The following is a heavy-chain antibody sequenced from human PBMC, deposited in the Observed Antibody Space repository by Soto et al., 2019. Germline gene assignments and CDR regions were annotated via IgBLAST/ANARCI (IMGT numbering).Heavy chain of an antibody. Sequence: SGPTLVNPTHTLTLTCTFSGFSLSTSGGGVGWIRQPPGKALEWLALIYWNDDKRYSPSLKSRLTITKDTSKNQVVLTMTNMDGLYTAAYYCAHGLAAGLEWVVTLDYWGQGTLV. J-gene: IGHJ4*02. CDR3: AHGLAAGLEWVVTLDY. D-gene: IGHD3-3*01. CDR1: GFSLSTSGGG. V-gene: IGHV2-5*01. CDR2: IYWNDDK.